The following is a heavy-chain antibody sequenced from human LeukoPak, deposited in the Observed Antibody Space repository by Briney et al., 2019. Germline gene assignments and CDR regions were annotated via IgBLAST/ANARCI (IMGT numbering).Heavy chain of an antibody. V-gene: IGHV1-18*01. D-gene: IGHD1-1*01. CDR3: ARPEEGYWYNWNDPGAFDI. CDR1: GYTFTNYG. J-gene: IGHJ3*02. Sequence: GASVKVSCKASGYTFTNYGINWVRQAPGQGLEWMGWISAYNGNTNYAQKLQGRVTMTTDTSTSTAYMELRSLRSDDTAVYYCARPEEGYWYNWNDPGAFDIWGQGTMVTVSS. CDR2: ISAYNGNT.